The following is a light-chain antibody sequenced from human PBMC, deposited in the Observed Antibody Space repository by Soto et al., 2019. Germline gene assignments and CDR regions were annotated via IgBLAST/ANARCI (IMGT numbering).Light chain of an antibody. CDR1: SSDIGGYNY. J-gene: IGLJ2*01. Sequence: QSVLTQPASVSGSPGQSITISCTGTSSDIGGYNYVSWYQHHPGKDPKLIIYDVTNRPSGVSTRFSGSKSGNTASLTISGLQAEDEADYYCSSYTRSNNRGVFGGGTKLTVL. CDR3: SSYTRSNNRGV. CDR2: DVT. V-gene: IGLV2-14*03.